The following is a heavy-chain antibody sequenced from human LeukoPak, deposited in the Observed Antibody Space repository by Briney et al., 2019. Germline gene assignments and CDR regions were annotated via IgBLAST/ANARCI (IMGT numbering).Heavy chain of an antibody. J-gene: IGHJ4*02. D-gene: IGHD3-22*01. V-gene: IGHV3-21*01. Sequence: GGSLRLSCAASGFTFSSYSMNWVRQAPGKGLEGVSSISSSSSYIYYADSVKGRFTISRDNAKNSLYLQMNSLRAEDTAVYYCARVSGGYHDYWGQGTLVTVPS. CDR3: ARVSGGYHDY. CDR2: ISSSSSYI. CDR1: GFTFSSYS.